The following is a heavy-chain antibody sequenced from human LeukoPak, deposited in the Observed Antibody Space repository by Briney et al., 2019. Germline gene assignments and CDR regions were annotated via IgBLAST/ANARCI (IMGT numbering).Heavy chain of an antibody. D-gene: IGHD5-24*01. J-gene: IGHJ4*02. CDR2: IYPADSDT. Sequence: GESLKISCKGSGYIFTSYWIDCVRQMPGKGLEWMGIIYPADSDTRYSPSFQGQVTISADKSISTAYLQWSSLKASDTAMYYCARLRRRDGYKIDYWGQGTLVTVSS. CDR1: GYIFTSYW. CDR3: ARLRRRDGYKIDY. V-gene: IGHV5-51*01.